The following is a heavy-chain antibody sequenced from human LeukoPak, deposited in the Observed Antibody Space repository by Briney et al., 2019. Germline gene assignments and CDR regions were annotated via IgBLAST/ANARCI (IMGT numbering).Heavy chain of an antibody. V-gene: IGHV4-61*02. CDR3: ARGLDY. J-gene: IGHJ4*02. CDR1: GGSISSGSYY. CDR2: IYTSGST. Sequence: SQTLSLTCTVSGGSISSGSYYWSWIRQHAGKGLEWVGPIYTSGSTNYNPSLKSPVTKSVDPSKNQFSLKLTSVTAADTAVYYCARGLDYWGQGTLVTVSS.